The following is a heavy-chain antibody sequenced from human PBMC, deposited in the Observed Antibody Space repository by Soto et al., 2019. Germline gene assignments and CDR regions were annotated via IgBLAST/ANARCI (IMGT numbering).Heavy chain of an antibody. D-gene: IGHD2-15*01. V-gene: IGHV1-2*02. Sequence: QVQLVQSGAEVKKPGASVKVSCKASGYTFTGYYMHWVRQAPGQGLEWMGWINPNSGGTNYAQKFQGGVTMTRDTSISTAYMELSRLRSDDTAVYYCAKGQRVVVAATLFAFDIWGQGTMVTVSS. CDR3: AKGQRVVVAATLFAFDI. CDR1: GYTFTGYY. J-gene: IGHJ3*02. CDR2: INPNSGGT.